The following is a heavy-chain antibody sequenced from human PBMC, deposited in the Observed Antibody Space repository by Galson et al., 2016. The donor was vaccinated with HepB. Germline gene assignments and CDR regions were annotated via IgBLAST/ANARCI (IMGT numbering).Heavy chain of an antibody. CDR1: GYSFGNYG. CDR2: ISAYNGDI. D-gene: IGHD6-19*01. J-gene: IGHJ4*02. Sequence: SVKVSCKASGYSFGNYGVTWVRQAHGQGLEWLGWISAYNGDIRYEQRLKDRLTLTSDTSTTTAYMELRSLTSDDTAVYYCVRGSSGWGNYEYWGQGTLVTVSS. V-gene: IGHV1-18*04. CDR3: VRGSSGWGNYEY.